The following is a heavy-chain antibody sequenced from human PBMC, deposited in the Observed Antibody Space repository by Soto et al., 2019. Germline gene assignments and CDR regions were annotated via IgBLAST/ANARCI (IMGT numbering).Heavy chain of an antibody. D-gene: IGHD2-15*01. V-gene: IGHV3-48*02. Sequence: EVQLVESGGGLVQPGGSLRLSCSASGFAFSSYTMNWVRQAPGRGLEWVSFISGRGTTTYYADSVKGRFTISRDNAKNSLYLQVNSLRDEDTATYYCARLGFCSGSSCNYYYYYYGMDVGGQGTTVTVSS. CDR3: ARLGFCSGSSCNYYYYYYGMDV. J-gene: IGHJ6*02. CDR1: GFAFSSYT. CDR2: ISGRGTTT.